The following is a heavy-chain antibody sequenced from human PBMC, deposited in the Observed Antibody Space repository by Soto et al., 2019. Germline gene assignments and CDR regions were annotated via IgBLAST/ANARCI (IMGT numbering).Heavy chain of an antibody. J-gene: IGHJ4*02. V-gene: IGHV1-69*01. CDR2: IVPVFRTP. Sequence: QVPLVQSGAEVKKPGSSVKVSCKASGGPFSNYAISWVRQAPGQGLEWLGGIVPVFRTPNYADKFQGRLTVTADESTSTAYMELSSLTSEDTAMYFCARDARRGQWLVPPGFDFWGQGTLVIVS. D-gene: IGHD6-19*01. CDR3: ARDARRGQWLVPPGFDF. CDR1: GGPFSNYA.